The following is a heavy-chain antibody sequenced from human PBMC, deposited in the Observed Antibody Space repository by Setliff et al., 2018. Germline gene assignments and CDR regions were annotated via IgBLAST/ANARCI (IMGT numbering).Heavy chain of an antibody. CDR2: IKQDGSEK. Sequence: PGGSLRLSCAASGFTFSSYSMNWVRQAPGKGLEWVAKIKQDGSEKNYVDSVKGRFTISRDNGKNSVYLQMNSLRAEDTAVYYCARDQRLSYWGQGTLVTVSS. CDR1: GFTFSSYS. J-gene: IGHJ4*02. CDR3: ARDQRLSY. V-gene: IGHV3-7*01.